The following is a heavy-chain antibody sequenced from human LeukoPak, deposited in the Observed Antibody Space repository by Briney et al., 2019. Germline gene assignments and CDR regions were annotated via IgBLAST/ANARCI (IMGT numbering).Heavy chain of an antibody. CDR3: ARERQSGAFDI. V-gene: IGHV3-74*01. CDR1: GFTFSSYW. J-gene: IGHJ3*02. Sequence: GGSLRLSCAASGFTFSSYWMHWVRQAPGKGLVWVSRINSDGSSTSYADSVKGRFTISRDNAKNTLYLQMNSLRAEDTAVYYCARERQSGAFDIWGQRTMVTVSS. D-gene: IGHD3-10*01. CDR2: INSDGSST.